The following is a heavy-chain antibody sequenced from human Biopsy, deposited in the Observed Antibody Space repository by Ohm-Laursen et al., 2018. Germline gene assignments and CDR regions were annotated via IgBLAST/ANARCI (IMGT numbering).Heavy chain of an antibody. Sequence: TLSLTCAVSGYSIKSGYYWGWIRQPPGKGLEWIGNIYHSGSTYYNPSLKSRVTISVEKSKNQFSLKLSSVTAADTAVYYCARLEWRDTFFDFWGQGRLVTVSS. CDR2: IYHSGST. CDR1: GYSIKSGYY. CDR3: ARLEWRDTFFDF. V-gene: IGHV4-38-2*01. J-gene: IGHJ4*02. D-gene: IGHD3-3*01.